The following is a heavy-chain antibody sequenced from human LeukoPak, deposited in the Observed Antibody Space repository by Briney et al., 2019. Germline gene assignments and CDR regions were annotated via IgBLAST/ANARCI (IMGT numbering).Heavy chain of an antibody. V-gene: IGHV4-59*01. CDR2: IYYSGST. Sequence: SETLSLTCTVSGGSISSYYWSWIRQPPGKRLEWIGYIYYSGSTNYNPSLKSRVTISVDTSKNQFSLKLSSVTAADTAVYYCARVPSGSYMEYWFDPWGQGTLVTVSS. D-gene: IGHD1-26*01. CDR1: GGSISSYY. CDR3: ARVPSGSYMEYWFDP. J-gene: IGHJ5*02.